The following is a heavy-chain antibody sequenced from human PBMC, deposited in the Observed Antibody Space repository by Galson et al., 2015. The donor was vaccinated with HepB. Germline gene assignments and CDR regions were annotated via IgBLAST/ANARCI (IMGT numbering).Heavy chain of an antibody. Sequence: SLRLSCAASGFTFSTYSMNWVRQAPGKGLEWVSYISNSRTSIYYADSVKGRFTISRDNAKNLLYLQMNSLRDEDTAVYYCARQYCSSSSCTIDYWGLGTLATVSS. J-gene: IGHJ4*02. CDR2: ISNSRTSI. CDR1: GFTFSTYS. D-gene: IGHD2-2*01. CDR3: ARQYCSSSSCTIDY. V-gene: IGHV3-48*02.